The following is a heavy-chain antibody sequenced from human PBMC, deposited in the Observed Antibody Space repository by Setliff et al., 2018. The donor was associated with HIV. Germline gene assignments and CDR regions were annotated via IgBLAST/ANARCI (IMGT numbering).Heavy chain of an antibody. CDR2: ISAGGYT. D-gene: IGHD3-3*01. CDR1: GGSISIYY. V-gene: IGHV4-4*07. Sequence: LSLTCTVSGGSISIYYWSWIRQLPGEGLEWIGRISAGGYTYYNPSLQSRVTMSVDMSKNQFSLKLSSVTAADTAIYYCARDRSGTSYAGDGAFDIWGQGTMVTVSS. CDR3: ARDRSGTSYAGDGAFDI. J-gene: IGHJ3*02.